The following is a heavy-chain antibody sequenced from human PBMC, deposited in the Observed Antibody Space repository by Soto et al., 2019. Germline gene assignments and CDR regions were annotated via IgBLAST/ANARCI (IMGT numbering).Heavy chain of an antibody. Sequence: QVQLVQSGAEVKKPGSSVKVSCKASGGTFSSYTISWVRQAPGQGLEWMGRIIPILGIANYAQKFQGRVTITADKSTSTAYMELSSLRSEDTAVYYCASKSHTYGGNSEFDYWGQGTLVTVSS. CDR1: GGTFSSYT. CDR2: IIPILGIA. V-gene: IGHV1-69*02. CDR3: ASKSHTYGGNSEFDY. D-gene: IGHD4-17*01. J-gene: IGHJ4*02.